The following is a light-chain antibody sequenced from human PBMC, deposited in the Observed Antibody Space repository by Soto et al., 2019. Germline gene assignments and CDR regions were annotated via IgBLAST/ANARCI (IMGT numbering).Light chain of an antibody. V-gene: IGLV2-14*01. CDR3: SSYTSSSTLV. J-gene: IGLJ1*01. CDR2: EVS. CDR1: SSDVGGYNY. Sequence: VLTQPASVSGSPGQSITISCTGTSSDVGGYNYVSWYQQHPGKAPKLMIYEVSNRPSGVSNRFSGSKSGNTASLTISGLQAEDEADYYCSSYTSSSTLVFGPRTKVTVL.